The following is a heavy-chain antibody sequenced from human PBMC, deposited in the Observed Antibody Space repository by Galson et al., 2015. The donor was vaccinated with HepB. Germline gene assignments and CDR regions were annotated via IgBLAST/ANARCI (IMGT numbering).Heavy chain of an antibody. V-gene: IGHV3-30*18. CDR1: GFTFSSYG. J-gene: IGHJ4*02. D-gene: IGHD6-19*01. CDR3: AKDQWGSSGWFNYFDY. Sequence: SLRLSCAASGFTFSSYGMHWVRQAPGKGLEWVAVISYDGSNKYYADSVKGRFTISRDNSKNTLYLQMNSLRAEDTAVYYCAKDQWGSSGWFNYFDYWGQGTLVTVSS. CDR2: ISYDGSNK.